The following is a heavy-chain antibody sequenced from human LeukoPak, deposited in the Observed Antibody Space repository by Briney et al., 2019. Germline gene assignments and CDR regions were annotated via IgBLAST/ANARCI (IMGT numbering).Heavy chain of an antibody. CDR3: ARGFAAPAAMYFDY. Sequence: GGSLRLSCAASGFTFSSYGMHWVRQAPGKGLEWVAVIWYDGSNKYYADSVKGRFTISRDNSKNTLYLQMNSLRAEDTAVYYCARGFAAPAAMYFDYWGQGTLVTASS. J-gene: IGHJ4*02. CDR2: IWYDGSNK. V-gene: IGHV3-33*01. CDR1: GFTFSSYG. D-gene: IGHD2-2*01.